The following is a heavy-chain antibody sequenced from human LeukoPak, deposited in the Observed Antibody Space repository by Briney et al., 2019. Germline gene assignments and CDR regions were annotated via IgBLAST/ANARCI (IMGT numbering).Heavy chain of an antibody. CDR1: GFTFSSYW. V-gene: IGHV3-7*01. J-gene: IGHJ6*03. CDR2: IKQDGSEK. D-gene: IGHD1-14*01. Sequence: AGGSLRLSCAASGFTFSSYWMSWVRQAPGKGLEWVANIKQDGSEKYYVDSVKGRFTISRDNAKNSLYLQMNSLRAEDTAVYYCARDNPRSYYYSMDVWGKGTTVTVSS. CDR3: ARDNPRSYYYSMDV.